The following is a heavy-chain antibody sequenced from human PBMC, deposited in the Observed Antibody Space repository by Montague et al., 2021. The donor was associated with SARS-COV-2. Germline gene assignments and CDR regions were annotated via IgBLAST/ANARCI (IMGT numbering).Heavy chain of an antibody. D-gene: IGHD2-8*02. J-gene: IGHJ5*02. CDR3: ALRPRWGRSGFENWFAP. CDR2: ICWDDNK. CDR1: GFSLSTHGVG. V-gene: IGHV2-5*02. Sequence: PALVKPTQTLTLTCTFSGFSLSTHGVGVAWIRQPPGKALEWLALICWDDNKHYIPSLKTRPSIAKDTSKKEVVLTMTNVDPVDTATYFCALRPRWGRSGFENWFAPWGQGTLVAAS.